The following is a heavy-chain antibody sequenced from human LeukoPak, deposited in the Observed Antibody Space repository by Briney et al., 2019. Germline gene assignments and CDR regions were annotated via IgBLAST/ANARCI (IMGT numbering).Heavy chain of an antibody. D-gene: IGHD2-8*02. J-gene: IGHJ5*02. Sequence: TGGSLRLSCAASGFTFSSFWMNWVRQAPGKGLEWVAYIKQDGSEKYYVDSVKGRFTISRDNAKNSLYLQMNSLRAEDTAVYYCARGTSSHWSNDWFDPWGQGTLVTVSS. CDR1: GFTFSSFW. CDR3: ARGTSSHWSNDWFDP. CDR2: IKQDGSEK. V-gene: IGHV3-7*01.